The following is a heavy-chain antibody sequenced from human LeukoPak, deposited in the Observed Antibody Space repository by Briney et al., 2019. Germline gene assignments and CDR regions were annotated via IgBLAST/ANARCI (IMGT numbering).Heavy chain of an antibody. CDR3: ARHDSSAWYGGVDH. CDR1: GGSISSYY. J-gene: IGHJ4*02. D-gene: IGHD6-19*01. CDR2: IYYSGST. Sequence: KPSETLSLTCTASGGSISSYYWSWIRQPPGKGLEWIGYIYYSGSTNYNPSLKSRVTISVDTSKNQFSLKLSSVTAADTAVYYCARHDSSAWYGGVDHWGQGTLVTVSS. V-gene: IGHV4-59*08.